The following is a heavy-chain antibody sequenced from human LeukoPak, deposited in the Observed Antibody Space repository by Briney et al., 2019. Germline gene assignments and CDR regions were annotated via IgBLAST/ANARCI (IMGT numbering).Heavy chain of an antibody. J-gene: IGHJ4*02. Sequence: SETLSLTCAVYGGSFSGYYWSWIRQPPGKGLEWIGEINHSGSTNYNPSLKSRVTISVDTSKNQFSLKLSSVTAADTAVYYCARLLKTYYYGSGSYYNGGYFDYWGQGTLVTVSS. CDR2: INHSGST. D-gene: IGHD3-10*01. V-gene: IGHV4-34*01. CDR1: GGSFSGYY. CDR3: ARLLKTYYYGSGSYYNGGYFDY.